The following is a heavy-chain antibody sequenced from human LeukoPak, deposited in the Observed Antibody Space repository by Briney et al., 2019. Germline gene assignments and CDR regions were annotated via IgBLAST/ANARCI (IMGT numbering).Heavy chain of an antibody. J-gene: IGHJ4*02. CDR1: GFTFGDHS. CDR2: ISDTSTYI. D-gene: IGHD5-24*01. CDR3: TRAPPGRDGYSEY. V-gene: IGHV3-21*01. Sequence: PGRSLRLSCTTSGFTFGDHSMSWVRQAPGEGLEWVSSISDTSTYIYYADSVEGRFTISRDNAKSSLFLEMNSLRAEDTAVYYCTRAPPGRDGYSEYWGQGTVVTVST.